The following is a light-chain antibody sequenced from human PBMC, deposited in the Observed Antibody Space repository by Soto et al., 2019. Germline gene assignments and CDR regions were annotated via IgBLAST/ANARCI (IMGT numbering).Light chain of an antibody. CDR2: DVS. J-gene: IGLJ3*02. CDR3: SSYSSSINNWL. Sequence: QSALTQPASVSGSPGQSITISCTGSSSDIGGYNYVSWYQQHPGKAPKLMIYDVSNRPSGISNRFSGSKSGNTASLTISWLQAEDEADYYCSSYSSSINNWLFGGGTQLTVL. CDR1: SSDIGGYNY. V-gene: IGLV2-14*01.